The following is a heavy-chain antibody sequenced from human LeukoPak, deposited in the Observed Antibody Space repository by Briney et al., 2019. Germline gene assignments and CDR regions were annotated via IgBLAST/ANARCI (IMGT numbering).Heavy chain of an antibody. D-gene: IGHD3-10*01. CDR2: ISSTGGSP. Sequence: PGGSLRLSCAASGFAFSNYAMNWVRQAPGQGLEWVCSISSTGGSPYYADSVKGRFTISRDYSKNTLFLQMNSLRVEDTAVYYCAKDREKYGSGSYLNDNWGQGTLVTVSS. J-gene: IGHJ4*02. CDR3: AKDREKYGSGSYLNDN. V-gene: IGHV3-23*01. CDR1: GFAFSNYA.